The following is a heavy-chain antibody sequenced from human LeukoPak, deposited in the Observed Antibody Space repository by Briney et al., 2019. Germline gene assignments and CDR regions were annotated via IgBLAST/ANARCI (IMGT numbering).Heavy chain of an antibody. J-gene: IGHJ4*02. V-gene: IGHV1-2*02. CDR3: ASGITMVRGANGDY. D-gene: IGHD3-10*01. Sequence: GASVKVSCKASGYTFTGYYMHWVRQAPGQGLEWMGWINPNSGGTNYAQKFQGRVTMTRDTSISTACMELSRLRSDDTAVYYCASGITMVRGANGDYWGQGTLVTVSS. CDR1: GYTFTGYY. CDR2: INPNSGGT.